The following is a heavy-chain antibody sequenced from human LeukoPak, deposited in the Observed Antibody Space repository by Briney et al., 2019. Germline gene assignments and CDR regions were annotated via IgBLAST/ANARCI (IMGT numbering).Heavy chain of an antibody. V-gene: IGHV1-3*01. CDR2: INAGNGNT. J-gene: IGHJ6*02. Sequence: ASVKVSCKASGYTFTSYAMHWVRQAPGQRLEWMGWINAGNGNTKYSQKFQGRVTITRDTSASTAYMELSSLRSEDTAVYYCARTYYDFWSGYYSPTEYYYYYYGMDVWGQGTTVTVSS. D-gene: IGHD3-3*01. CDR1: GYTFTSYA. CDR3: ARTYYDFWSGYYSPTEYYYYYYGMDV.